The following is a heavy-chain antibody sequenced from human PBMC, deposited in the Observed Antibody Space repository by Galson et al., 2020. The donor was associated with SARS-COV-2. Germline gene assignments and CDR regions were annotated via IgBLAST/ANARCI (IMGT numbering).Heavy chain of an antibody. D-gene: IGHD3-3*01. CDR3: AKDGSGNYIRGYFFDY. V-gene: IGHV3-30*18. CDR1: GFSFNDYG. CDR2: ISFDGNNQ. J-gene: IGHJ4*02. Sequence: GESLKISCAASGFSFNDYGMHWVRQAPDKGLEWVAVISFDGNNQYYADSVKGRFTISRDSSTNMTYLQMKSLRPEDSAVYYCAKDGSGNYIRGYFFDYWGQGTPVTVSS.